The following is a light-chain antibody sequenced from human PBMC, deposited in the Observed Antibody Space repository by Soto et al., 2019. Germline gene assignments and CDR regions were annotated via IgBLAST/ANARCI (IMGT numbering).Light chain of an antibody. J-gene: IGLJ1*01. CDR2: DVS. CDR1: SSDVGGYNY. Sequence: QSALTQPASLSGSPGQSITISCTGTSSDVGGYNYVSWYQQHPGRAPKLMIYDVSDRHSGVSNRFSGSKSGNTASLTISGLQAEDEADYYFSSYASSTSYVFGNGTKVTVL. V-gene: IGLV2-14*01. CDR3: SSYASSTSYV.